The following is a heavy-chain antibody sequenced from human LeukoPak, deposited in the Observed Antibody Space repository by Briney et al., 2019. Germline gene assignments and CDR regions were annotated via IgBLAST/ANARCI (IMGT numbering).Heavy chain of an antibody. CDR2: ISSSSRYI. J-gene: IGHJ5*02. CDR3: ARVDDSSGYYFYLGSYNWFDP. D-gene: IGHD3-22*01. CDR1: GFTFSSYS. V-gene: IGHV3-21*01. Sequence: GGSLRLSCAASGFTFSSYSINWVRQAPGKGLEWVSSISSSSRYIYYADSVKGRFTISRDNAKNSLYLQMNSLRAEDTAVYYCARVDDSSGYYFYLGSYNWFDPWGQGTLVTVSS.